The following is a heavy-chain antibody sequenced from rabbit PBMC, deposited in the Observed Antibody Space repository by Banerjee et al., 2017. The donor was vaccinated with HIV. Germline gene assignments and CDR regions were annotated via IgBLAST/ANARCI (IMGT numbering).Heavy chain of an antibody. CDR2: IGTSSGNT. V-gene: IGHV1S40*01. CDR1: GFSFSSSYN. D-gene: IGHD1-1*01. CDR3: ARDVTNYSGL. Sequence: QSLEESGGDLVKPGASLTLTCTASGFSFSSSYNMYWVHQAPGKGLEWIACIGTSSGNTWYASWAKGRFTISKTSSTTVTLQMTSLTAADTATYFCARDVTNYSGLWGQGTLVTVS. J-gene: IGHJ4*01.